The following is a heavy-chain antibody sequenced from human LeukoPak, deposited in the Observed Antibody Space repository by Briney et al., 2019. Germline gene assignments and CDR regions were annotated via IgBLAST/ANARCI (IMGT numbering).Heavy chain of an antibody. V-gene: IGHV1-2*02. CDR2: INPHSGGT. CDR1: GYTYTGYY. J-gene: IGHJ4*02. Sequence: ASVKVSCKASGYTYTGYYIHWVGQAPGQGLEWMGWINPHSGGTNYAQKFQGGVTMTRDTSITTAYMELSSLRSDDTAVYYCARDVGGYCSSTNCYASHYWGQGTLVTVSS. CDR3: ARDVGGYCSSTNCYASHY. D-gene: IGHD2-2*01.